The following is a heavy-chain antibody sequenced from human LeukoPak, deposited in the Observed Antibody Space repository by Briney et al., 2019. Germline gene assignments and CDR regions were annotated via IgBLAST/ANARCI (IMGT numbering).Heavy chain of an antibody. CDR2: IYYSGST. V-gene: IGHV4-59*01. CDR3: ASDSYYYGSGSYRPYFDY. Sequence: SETLPLTCTVSGGSISSYYWSWIRQPPGKGLEWIGYIYYSGSTNYNPSLKSRVTISVDTSKNQFSLKLSSVTAADTAVYYCASDSYYYGSGSYRPYFDYWGQGTLVTVSS. CDR1: GGSISSYY. D-gene: IGHD3-10*01. J-gene: IGHJ4*02.